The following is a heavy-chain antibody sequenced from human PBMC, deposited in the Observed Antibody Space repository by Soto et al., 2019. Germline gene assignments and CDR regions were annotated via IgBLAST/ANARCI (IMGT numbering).Heavy chain of an antibody. V-gene: IGHV1-18*04. CDR1: GYTFANYG. Sequence: ASVKVSCKASGYTFANYGVGWVRQAPGQGLVWMAWISAYTGSTNYAQEFQGRVAVTTDTSTSTASMEVRSLRSDDTAVYYCARSPYSYGISYYSDYWGQGTLVTVSS. J-gene: IGHJ4*02. D-gene: IGHD5-18*01. CDR2: ISAYTGST. CDR3: ARSPYSYGISYYSDY.